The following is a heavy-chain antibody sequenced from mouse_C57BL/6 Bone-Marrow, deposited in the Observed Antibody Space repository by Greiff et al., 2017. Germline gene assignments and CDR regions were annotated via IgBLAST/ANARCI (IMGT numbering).Heavy chain of an antibody. CDR1: GFTFSSYG. Sequence: EVKLEESGGDLVKPGGSLKLSCAASGFTFSSYGMSWVRQTPDKRLEWVATISSGGSYTYYPDSVKGRFTISRDNAKNTLYLQKSSLKSEDTAMYYCARHGGLRPRDYWGQGNTLTVSS. D-gene: IGHD2-4*01. J-gene: IGHJ2*01. V-gene: IGHV5-6*02. CDR2: ISSGGSYT. CDR3: ARHGGLRPRDY.